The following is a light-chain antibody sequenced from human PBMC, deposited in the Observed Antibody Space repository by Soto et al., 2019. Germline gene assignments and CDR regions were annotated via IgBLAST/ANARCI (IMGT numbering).Light chain of an antibody. CDR1: SSDVGGYHF. Sequence: SALTQPASVSGSPGQSITISCTGTSSDVGGYHFVSWYQQHPGKAPKLMIYEVTNRPSGISSRFSGSKSGNTASLTISGLQAEDEADYYCSSYTSSSTLVLGGGTKLTVL. J-gene: IGLJ2*01. CDR3: SSYTSSSTLV. V-gene: IGLV2-14*01. CDR2: EVT.